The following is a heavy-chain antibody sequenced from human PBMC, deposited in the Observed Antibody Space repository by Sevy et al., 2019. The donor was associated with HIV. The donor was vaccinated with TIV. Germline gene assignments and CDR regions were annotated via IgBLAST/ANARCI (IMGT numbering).Heavy chain of an antibody. CDR3: IRGRLLGYTAMVPDY. J-gene: IGHJ4*02. Sequence: GGSLRLSCTTSGFTLGDYAMNWVRQAPWKGLEWVGFMRSKPFAGTTEYAASVKGRFTISTDDSEASAHLQMNSLRTEDTGVYYCIRGRLLGYTAMVPDYWGQGTLVTVSS. CDR1: GFTLGDYA. V-gene: IGHV3-49*04. CDR2: MRSKPFAGTT. D-gene: IGHD5-18*01.